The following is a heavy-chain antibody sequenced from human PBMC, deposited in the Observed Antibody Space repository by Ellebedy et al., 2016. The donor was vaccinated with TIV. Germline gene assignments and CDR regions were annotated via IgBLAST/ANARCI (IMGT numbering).Heavy chain of an antibody. CDR3: ATDKGAITTTLYFDY. D-gene: IGHD1-1*01. Sequence: GGSLRLSCAASGFTFGSYGMHWVRQAPGKGLEWVAVIWYDGSNKYYADSVKGRFTISRDNSKNTLYLQMNSLRAEDTAVYSCATDKGAITTTLYFDYWGQGTLVTVSS. V-gene: IGHV3-33*01. CDR2: IWYDGSNK. J-gene: IGHJ4*02. CDR1: GFTFGSYG.